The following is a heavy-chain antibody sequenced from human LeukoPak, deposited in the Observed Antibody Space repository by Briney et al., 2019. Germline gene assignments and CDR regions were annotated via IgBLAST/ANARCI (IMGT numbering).Heavy chain of an antibody. V-gene: IGHV3-30-3*01. CDR1: GYTFSTYA. J-gene: IGHJ4*02. Sequence: GGSLRLSCAASGYTFSTYAMHWVRQAPGKGLEWVAVLAHDGSNKYYADSVKGRFTISRDNAKNTLYLQMTSLRAEDTAVYYCATEYSSGRFDYWGQGTLVTVSS. CDR2: LAHDGSNK. CDR3: ATEYSSGRFDY. D-gene: IGHD6-19*01.